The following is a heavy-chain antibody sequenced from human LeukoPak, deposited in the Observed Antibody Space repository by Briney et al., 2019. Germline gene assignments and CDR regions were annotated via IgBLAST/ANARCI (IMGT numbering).Heavy chain of an antibody. D-gene: IGHD3-10*01. CDR3: AREAGRFDY. J-gene: IGHJ4*02. Sequence: GGSLRLSCAASGFTFSTYYMNWVRQAPGKGLEWVSSIITGGTYIYYADSVKGRFTISRDNAKNSLYLQMNSLRAEDTAVYYCAREAGRFDYWGQGTLVTVSS. CDR2: IITGGTYI. V-gene: IGHV3-21*01. CDR1: GFTFSTYY.